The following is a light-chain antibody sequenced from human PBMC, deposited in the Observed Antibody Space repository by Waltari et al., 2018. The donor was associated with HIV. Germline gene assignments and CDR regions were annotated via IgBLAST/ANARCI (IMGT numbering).Light chain of an antibody. CDR3: QQYGRSRT. Sequence: DIQMTQYPSTLSASVGDRVSITCRPSQSISSSLAWYQQKPGKVPKLLIYKASTLESGVPSRFSGSGSGTQFTLTISSLQPDDFATYYCQQYGRSRTFGQGTKVDIK. J-gene: IGKJ1*01. V-gene: IGKV1-5*03. CDR1: QSISSS. CDR2: KAS.